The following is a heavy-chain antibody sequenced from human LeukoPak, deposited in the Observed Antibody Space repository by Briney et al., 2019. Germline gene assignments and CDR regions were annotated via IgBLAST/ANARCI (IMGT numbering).Heavy chain of an antibody. CDR2: IYHSGST. V-gene: IGHV4-39*01. J-gene: IGHJ2*01. D-gene: IGHD3-3*01. CDR1: GGSISSSSYY. CDR3: ARTVHTYYDFWSGFDL. Sequence: PSETLSLTCTVSGGSISSSSYYWGWIRQPPRKGLEWIGSIYHSGSTYDNPSLKSRVTTSVDTSKNQFSLKLSSVTAADTAVYYCARTVHTYYDFWSGFDLWGRGTLVTVSS.